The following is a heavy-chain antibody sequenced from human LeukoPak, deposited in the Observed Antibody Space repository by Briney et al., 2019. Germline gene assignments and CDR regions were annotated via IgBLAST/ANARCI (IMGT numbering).Heavy chain of an antibody. Sequence: SETLSLTCTVSGGSNSSSSYYWGWIRQPPGKGLEWIGSIYYSGSTYYNPSLKSRVTISVDTSKNQFSLKLSSMTAGVTAVYYCARGVKWPESPYCSSTSCRYNWFDPWGEGTLVTVSS. CDR2: IYYSGST. V-gene: IGHV4-39*01. J-gene: IGHJ5*02. D-gene: IGHD2-2*01. CDR3: ARGVKWPESPYCSSTSCRYNWFDP. CDR1: GGSNSSSSYY.